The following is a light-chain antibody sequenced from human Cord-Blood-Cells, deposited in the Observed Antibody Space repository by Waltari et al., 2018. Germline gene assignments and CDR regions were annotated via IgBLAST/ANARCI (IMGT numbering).Light chain of an antibody. Sequence: AIRMTQSPSSLSASTGDRVTITCRASQGIRSYLAWYQQKPGKAPKLLIYAASTLQSGVPSRFSGSGSGTDFTLTISYLQSEDFATYYCQQYYSYARTFGQGTKVEIK. V-gene: IGKV1-8*01. J-gene: IGKJ1*01. CDR3: QQYYSYART. CDR2: AAS. CDR1: QGIRSY.